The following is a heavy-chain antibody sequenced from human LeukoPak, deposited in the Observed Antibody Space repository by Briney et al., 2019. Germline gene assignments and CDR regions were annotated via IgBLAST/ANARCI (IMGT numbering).Heavy chain of an antibody. CDR2: IDWDDDK. Sequence: SGPTLVNPTQTLTLTRTFSGFSLSTRGMCVSWIRQPPGKALEWLARIDWDDDKYYSTSLKTRLTISKGTSKNQVVLTMTNMDPVDTATYYCARTLVDTAMVVDYWGQGTLVTVSS. J-gene: IGHJ4*02. V-gene: IGHV2-70*11. CDR3: ARTLVDTAMVVDY. D-gene: IGHD5-18*01. CDR1: GFSLSTRGMC.